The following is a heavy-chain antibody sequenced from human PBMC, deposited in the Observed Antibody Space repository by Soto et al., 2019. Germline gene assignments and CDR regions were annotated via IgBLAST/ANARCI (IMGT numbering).Heavy chain of an antibody. CDR2: VTADAYST. Sequence: GGSLRLSCAASGFTFSSYAMSWVRQAPGKGLEWVSAVTADAYSTYYADSVRGRFTISRDNSINTLFMQMNSLRIEDTAVYYCAHPRGYGVFDAYDIRGQGAMVTVSS. V-gene: IGHV3-23*01. J-gene: IGHJ3*02. CDR3: AHPRGYGVFDAYDI. D-gene: IGHD4-17*01. CDR1: GFTFSSYA.